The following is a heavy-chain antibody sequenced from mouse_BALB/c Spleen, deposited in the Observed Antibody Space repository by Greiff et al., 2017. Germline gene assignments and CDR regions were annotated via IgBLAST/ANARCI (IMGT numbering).Heavy chain of an antibody. CDR3: TRDRGLRREYYFDY. CDR1: GFTFSSYT. V-gene: IGHV5-6-4*01. CDR2: ISSGGSYT. Sequence: EVKLMESGGGLVKPGGSLKLSCAASGFTFSSYTMSWVRQTPEKRLAWVATISSGGSYTYYPASVKGRFTISRDNAKNTLYLQMSSLKSEDTAMYYWTRDRGLRREYYFDYWGQGTTLTVSS. J-gene: IGHJ2*01. D-gene: IGHD2-4*01.